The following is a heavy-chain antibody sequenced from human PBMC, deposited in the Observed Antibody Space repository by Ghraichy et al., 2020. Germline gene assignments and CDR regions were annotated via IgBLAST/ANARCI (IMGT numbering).Heavy chain of an antibody. CDR1: GYTFTSYY. V-gene: IGHV1-46*01. J-gene: IGHJ6*02. CDR2: INTNGGRT. CDR3: ARENPHDYNRYYFYGMDV. D-gene: IGHD4-11*01. Sequence: ASVKVSCKASGYTFTSYYMHWVRQAPGQGLEWMGIINTNGGRTSYAQKLQGRVTVTRDTSTTTVYKELSSLTSEDTAVYYCARENPHDYNRYYFYGMDVWGQGTTVTVSS.